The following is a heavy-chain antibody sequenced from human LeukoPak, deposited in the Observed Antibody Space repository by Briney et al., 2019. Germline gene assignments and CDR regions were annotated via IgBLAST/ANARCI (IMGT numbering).Heavy chain of an antibody. Sequence: GGSLRLSCAASGFTFASYAMTWVRQAPGKGLEWVSAISGSGGSTYYADSVKGRFTISRDNSKNTLYLQMNSLRAEDTAVYYCAKDSEGELLWFGELLVLGMDVWGQGTTVTVSS. V-gene: IGHV3-23*01. D-gene: IGHD3-10*01. CDR3: AKDSEGELLWFGELLVLGMDV. J-gene: IGHJ6*02. CDR2: ISGSGGST. CDR1: GFTFASYA.